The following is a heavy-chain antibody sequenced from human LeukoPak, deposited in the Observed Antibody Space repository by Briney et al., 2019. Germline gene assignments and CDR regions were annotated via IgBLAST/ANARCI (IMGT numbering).Heavy chain of an antibody. CDR2: ISSSSSTI. CDR3: ARDIGYCSSTSCYSGIL. J-gene: IGHJ4*02. D-gene: IGHD2-2*01. CDR1: GFTFSSYS. Sequence: GGSLRLSCAASGFTFSSYSMNWVRQAPGKGLEWVSYISSSSSTIYYADSVKGRFTISRDNAKNSLYLQMNSLRAEDTAVYYCARDIGYCSSTSCYSGILWGQGTLVTVSS. V-gene: IGHV3-48*01.